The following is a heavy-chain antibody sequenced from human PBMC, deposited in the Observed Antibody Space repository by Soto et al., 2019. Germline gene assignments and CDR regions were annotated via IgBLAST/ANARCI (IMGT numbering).Heavy chain of an antibody. V-gene: IGHV4-39*01. CDR3: ARRAVGVVPAANLSTYYYYYYMDV. CDR1: GGSISSSSYY. D-gene: IGHD2-2*01. Sequence: SETLSLTCTVSGGSISSSSYYWGWIRQPPGKGLEWIGSIYYSGSTYYNPSLKSRVTISVDTSKNQFSLKLSSVTAADTAVYYCARRAVGVVPAANLSTYYYYYYMDVWGKGTTVTVSS. J-gene: IGHJ6*03. CDR2: IYYSGST.